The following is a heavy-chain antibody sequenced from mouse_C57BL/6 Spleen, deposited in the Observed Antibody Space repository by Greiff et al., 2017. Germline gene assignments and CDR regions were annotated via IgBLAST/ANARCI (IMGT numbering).Heavy chain of an antibody. D-gene: IGHD2-5*01. CDR2: IYPRSGNT. CDR1: GYTFTSYG. J-gene: IGHJ2*01. Sequence: VKLQESGAELARPGASVKLSCKASGYTFTSYGISWVTQRTGQGLEWIGEIYPRSGNTYYNEKFKGKATLTADKSSSTAYMELRSLTSEDSAVYFCARSGSNYDEPYFDYWGQGTTLTVSS. CDR3: ARSGSNYDEPYFDY. V-gene: IGHV1-81*01.